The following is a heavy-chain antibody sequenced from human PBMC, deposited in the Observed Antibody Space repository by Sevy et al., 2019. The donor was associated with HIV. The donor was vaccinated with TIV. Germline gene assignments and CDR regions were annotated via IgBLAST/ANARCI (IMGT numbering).Heavy chain of an antibody. CDR2: IKSKTDSGTR. V-gene: IGHV3-15*01. CDR3: ACGTGTSDFDH. Sequence: GGSLRLSCATSGFTFSDAWMNWVRQAPGKGLEWVARIKSKTDSGTRDFAAPVKGRFSISRDDSKNTVYLQMTSLKDEDTGVYFCACGTGTSDFDHWGQGTLVTASS. CDR1: GFTFSDAW. D-gene: IGHD1-1*01. J-gene: IGHJ4*02.